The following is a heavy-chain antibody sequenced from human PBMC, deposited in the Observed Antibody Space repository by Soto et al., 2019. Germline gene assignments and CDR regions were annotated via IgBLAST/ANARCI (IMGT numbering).Heavy chain of an antibody. CDR2: IYSGVST. D-gene: IGHD3-22*01. CDR3: ASHYFDSSGYPAVFDS. CDR1: GGSVSSGIYS. V-gene: IGHV4-61*01. J-gene: IGHJ4*02. Sequence: SETLSLTCTVSGGSVSSGIYSWSWIRQPPGKGLEWIGYIYSGVSTKYNPSLKSRVIISVDTSKNQVSLKLTSVTAADTAVFYCASHYFDSSGYPAVFDSWGQGTLVTVSS.